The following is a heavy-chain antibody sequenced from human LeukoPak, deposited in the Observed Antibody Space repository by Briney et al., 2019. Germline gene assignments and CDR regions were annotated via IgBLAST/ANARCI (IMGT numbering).Heavy chain of an antibody. Sequence: PSETLSLTCTVSGGSISSYYWSWIRQPPGKGLEWIWYIYTSGSTNFNPSLKSRVTISVDTSKNQFSLKLSSVTAADTAVYYCARHGVGFADYWGQGTLVTVSS. CDR1: GGSISSYY. V-gene: IGHV4-4*09. CDR3: ARHGVGFADY. D-gene: IGHD1-26*01. CDR2: IYTSGST. J-gene: IGHJ4*02.